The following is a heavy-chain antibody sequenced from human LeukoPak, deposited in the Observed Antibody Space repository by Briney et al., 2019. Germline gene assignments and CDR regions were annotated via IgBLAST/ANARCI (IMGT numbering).Heavy chain of an antibody. D-gene: IGHD3-10*01. J-gene: IGHJ5*02. CDR3: ARDMLGYYYGSGNYGSFDL. CDR2: IYYSGIT. Sequence: SETLSLTCTVSGDSISNHYWTWIRQPPGKGLEWIGYIYYSGITDYNPSLKGRVTTSVDTSKNHFSLKLNSLTAANTAVYYCARDMLGYYYGSGNYGSFDLWGQGTLVTVSS. CDR1: GDSISNHY. V-gene: IGHV4-59*11.